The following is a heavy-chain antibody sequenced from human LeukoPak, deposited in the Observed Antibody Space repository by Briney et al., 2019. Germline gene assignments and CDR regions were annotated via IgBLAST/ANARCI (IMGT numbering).Heavy chain of an antibody. CDR2: ISRGGNTI. Sequence: GGSLRLSCGASGFSFSDYYMSWIRQAPGKGLEGVSYISRGGNTIYYADSVKGRFTISRDNAKNFLYLQMDSLRAEDTAMYYCAGKSGVSGFFDSWGQGTLVTVSS. D-gene: IGHD5/OR15-5a*01. J-gene: IGHJ4*02. CDR3: AGKSGVSGFFDS. CDR1: GFSFSDYY. V-gene: IGHV3-11*01.